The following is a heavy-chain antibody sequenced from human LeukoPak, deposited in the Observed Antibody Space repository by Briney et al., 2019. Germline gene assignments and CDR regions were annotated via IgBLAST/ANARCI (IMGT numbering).Heavy chain of an antibody. CDR3: ATSYYYDYRQIDY. D-gene: IGHD3-22*01. CDR2: IYYSGST. J-gene: IGHJ4*02. V-gene: IGHV4-39*01. Sequence: SETLSLTCTVSGDSISTSSYYWGWIRQPPGKGLEWLGSIYYSGSTFYNPSLKSRVTISVDTSKNQFSLHLYSVTAADTAVFYCATSYYYDYRQIDYWGQGALVTASS. CDR1: GDSISTSSYY.